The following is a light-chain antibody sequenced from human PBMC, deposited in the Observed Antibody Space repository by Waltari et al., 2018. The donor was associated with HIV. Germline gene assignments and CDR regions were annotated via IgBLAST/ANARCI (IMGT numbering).Light chain of an antibody. CDR3: LQNIRAPFA. Sequence: DVLATQFPLSLTVSPGESASISCRATESLRHSNGRNYLDWYFQRPGHPPRLLIYLASNRASGVSDRFVGGGSGTDFTLRITRVEAADAGLYFCLQNIRAPFAFGQGT. J-gene: IGKJ2*01. CDR2: LAS. CDR1: ESLRHSNGRNY. V-gene: IGKV2-28*01.